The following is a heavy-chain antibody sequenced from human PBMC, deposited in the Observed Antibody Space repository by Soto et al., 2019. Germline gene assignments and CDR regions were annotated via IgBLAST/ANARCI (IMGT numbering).Heavy chain of an antibody. V-gene: IGHV3-33*01. Sequence: QVQLVESGGGVVQPGRSLRLSCAASGFTFSSYGMHWVRQAPGKGLEWVAVIWYDGSNKYYADSVKGRFTISRDNSKNTLYLQMNSLRAEDTAVYYCARAHGLWSSGYYYFDYWGQGTLVTVSS. CDR1: GFTFSSYG. J-gene: IGHJ4*02. CDR2: IWYDGSNK. CDR3: ARAHGLWSSGYYYFDY. D-gene: IGHD3-22*01.